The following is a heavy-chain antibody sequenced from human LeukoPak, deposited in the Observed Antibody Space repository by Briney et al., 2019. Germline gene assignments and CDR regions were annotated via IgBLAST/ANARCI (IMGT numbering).Heavy chain of an antibody. CDR1: GGSISSYY. CDR3: ARFPYYYGSGKTPYYYYMDV. V-gene: IGHV4-59*01. J-gene: IGHJ6*03. CDR2: IYYRGST. Sequence: PSETLSLTCTVSGGSISSYYWSWIRQPPGKGLEWIGYIYYRGSTNYNPSLKSRVTISVDTSKNQFSLKLSSVTAADTAVYYCARFPYYYGSGKTPYYYYMDVWGKGTTVTISS. D-gene: IGHD3-10*01.